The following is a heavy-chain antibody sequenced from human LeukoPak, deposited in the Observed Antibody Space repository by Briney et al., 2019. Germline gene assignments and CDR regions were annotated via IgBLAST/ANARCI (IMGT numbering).Heavy chain of an antibody. CDR3: ARAGDSSGYRGQRVPIFDY. Sequence: SETLSLTCTVSGYSISSGYYWGWIRQPPGKGLEWIGSIYHSGSTYYNPSLKSRVTISVDTSKNQFSLKLSSVTAADTAVYYCARAGDSSGYRGQRVPIFDYWGQGTLVTVSS. J-gene: IGHJ4*02. CDR1: GYSISSGYY. V-gene: IGHV4-38-2*02. CDR2: IYHSGST. D-gene: IGHD3-22*01.